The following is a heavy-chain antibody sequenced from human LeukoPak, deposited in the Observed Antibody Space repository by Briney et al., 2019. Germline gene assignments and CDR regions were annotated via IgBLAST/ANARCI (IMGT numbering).Heavy chain of an antibody. J-gene: IGHJ5*02. Sequence: PGGSLRLSCAASGFTFSSYAMSWVRQAPGKGLEWVSSISSSSSYIYYADSVKGRFTISRDNAKNSLYLQMNSLRAEDTAVYYCARDNDFWSGSHGWFDPWGQGTLVTVSS. D-gene: IGHD3-3*01. V-gene: IGHV3-21*01. CDR1: GFTFSSYA. CDR2: ISSSSSYI. CDR3: ARDNDFWSGSHGWFDP.